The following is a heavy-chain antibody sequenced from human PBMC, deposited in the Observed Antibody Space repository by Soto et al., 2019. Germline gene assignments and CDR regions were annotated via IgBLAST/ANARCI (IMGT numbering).Heavy chain of an antibody. V-gene: IGHV4-4*02. CDR2: IYHTWIT. J-gene: IGHJ6*02. CDR1: GDPIDSSNC. Sequence: SETLSLTCAVSGDPIDSSNCWTWVRRPPGKGLEWFGGIYHTWITNYNPSLKSRVTILVDKSKNQFSLKLTSVTAPDTAVYYCERYSVAGFYSYFGRDAWGQGTTVTV. D-gene: IGHD6-13*01. CDR3: ERYSVAGFYSYFGRDA.